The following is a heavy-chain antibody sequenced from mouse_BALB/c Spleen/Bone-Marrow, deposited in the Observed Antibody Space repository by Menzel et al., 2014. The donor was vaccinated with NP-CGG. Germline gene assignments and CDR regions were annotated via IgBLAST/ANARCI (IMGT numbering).Heavy chain of an antibody. J-gene: IGHJ3*01. CDR3: AREVYGKPFAY. CDR2: INPSSGYT. CDR1: GYTFTSYT. D-gene: IGHD2-1*01. Sequence: VQLQDTGAELARPGASVKMSCKASGYTFTSYTMHWVKQRPGQGLEWIGYINPSSGYTNYNQKFKDKATLTADKSSSTAYMQLSSLTSEDSAVYYCAREVYGKPFAYWGQRTLVTTPA. V-gene: IGHV1-4*01.